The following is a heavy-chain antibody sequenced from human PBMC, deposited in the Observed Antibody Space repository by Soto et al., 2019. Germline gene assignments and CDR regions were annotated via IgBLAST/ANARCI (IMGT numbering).Heavy chain of an antibody. CDR1: GGTFSSYA. CDR3: ARGAYEDYYYGMDV. V-gene: IGHV1-69*06. CDR2: IIPIFGTA. Sequence: QVQLVQSGAEVKKPGSSVKVSCKASGGTFSSYAISWVRQAPGQGLEWMGGIIPIFGTANYAKKFQGRVTITADKSTSTAYMELSRLRSEDTAVYYCARGAYEDYYYGMDVWGQGTTVTVSS. D-gene: IGHD3-3*01. J-gene: IGHJ6*02.